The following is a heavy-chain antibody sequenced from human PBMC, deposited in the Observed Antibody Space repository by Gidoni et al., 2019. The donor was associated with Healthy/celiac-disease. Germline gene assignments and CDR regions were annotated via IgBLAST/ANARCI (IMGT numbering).Heavy chain of an antibody. CDR3: ARGTYYDFWSGYYSLFDY. Sequence: QVQLVESGGGVVQPGRSLRLSCAAPGFTFSSYAMHWVRQAPGKGLEWVAVISYDGSNKYYADSVKGRFTISRDNSKNTLYLQMNSLRAEDTAVYYCARGTYYDFWSGYYSLFDYWGQGTLVTVSS. D-gene: IGHD3-3*01. CDR2: ISYDGSNK. V-gene: IGHV3-30-3*01. CDR1: GFTFSSYA. J-gene: IGHJ4*02.